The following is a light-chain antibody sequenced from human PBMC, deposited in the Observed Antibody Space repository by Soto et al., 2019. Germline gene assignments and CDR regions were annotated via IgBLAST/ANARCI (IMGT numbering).Light chain of an antibody. J-gene: IGKJ3*01. CDR2: AAS. CDR1: QGISNY. Sequence: DIQMTQSPSSLSASVGDRVTITCRASQGISNYLAWYQQKPGKVPKLLIYAASTLQSGVPSRFSGSGSGTDFTSTISGLQPEDVATYYCQKYNSAPRTFGPGTKLDIK. CDR3: QKYNSAPRT. V-gene: IGKV1-27*01.